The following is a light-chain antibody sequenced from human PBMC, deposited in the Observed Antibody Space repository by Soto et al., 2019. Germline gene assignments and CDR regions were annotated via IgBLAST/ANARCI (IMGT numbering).Light chain of an antibody. CDR2: EVN. J-gene: IGLJ1*01. Sequence: QSVLTQPASVSGSPGQSITISCTGTSSDVGGYNYVSWYQQHPGKAPKLVIYEVNDRPSGVSIRFSGSKSGNRASLTISGLRAEDEADYYCSSYTSSSTLCVFGTGTKV. CDR3: SSYTSSSTLCV. V-gene: IGLV2-14*01. CDR1: SSDVGGYNY.